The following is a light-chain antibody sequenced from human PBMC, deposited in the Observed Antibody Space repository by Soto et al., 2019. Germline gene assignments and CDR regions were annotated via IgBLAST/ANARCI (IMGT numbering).Light chain of an antibody. CDR3: QQHYSTPLT. CDR1: QSVLYSANNKNY. CDR2: WAS. Sequence: DIVMTQSPDSLAVSLGERATINCKSSQSVLYSANNKNYLAWYQQKPGQPPKLLIYWASTRESGVPDRFSGSGSGTDFTLTISSLQAEDVLIYYCQQHYSTPLTFGGGTKVEIK. J-gene: IGKJ4*01. V-gene: IGKV4-1*01.